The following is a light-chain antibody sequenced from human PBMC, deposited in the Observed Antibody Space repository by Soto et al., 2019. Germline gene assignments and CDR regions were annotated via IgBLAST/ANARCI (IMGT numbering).Light chain of an antibody. CDR1: QSISTE. Sequence: EIVMTQSPATLSVSPGERATLSCRASQSISTELAWYQQKPGQPPRLLIYSASTRATGVPASFTGSGSGSELTLTIRGLQSVDFAVYYCQQGHNWPLTFGQGTRLEI. J-gene: IGKJ2*01. CDR2: SAS. V-gene: IGKV3-15*01. CDR3: QQGHNWPLT.